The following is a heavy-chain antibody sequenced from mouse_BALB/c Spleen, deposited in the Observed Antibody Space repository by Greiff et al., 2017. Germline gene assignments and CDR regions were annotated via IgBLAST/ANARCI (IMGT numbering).Heavy chain of an antibody. Sequence: EVQLVESGGGLVKPGGSLKLSCAASGFTFSDYYMYWVRQTPEKRLEWVATISDGGSYTYYPDSVKGRFTISRDNAKNNLYLQMSSLKSEDTAMYYCAREGEYGNFWFAYWGQGTLVTVSA. CDR3: AREGEYGNFWFAY. J-gene: IGHJ3*01. CDR1: GFTFSDYY. D-gene: IGHD2-10*02. CDR2: ISDGGSYT. V-gene: IGHV5-4*02.